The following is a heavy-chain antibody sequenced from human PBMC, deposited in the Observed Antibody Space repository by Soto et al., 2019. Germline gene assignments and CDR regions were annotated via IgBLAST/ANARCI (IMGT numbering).Heavy chain of an antibody. V-gene: IGHV5-10-1*01. CDR1: GYSCTSYW. CDR2: IDPRDSYT. CDR3: AILRYYGSGNPDY. Sequence: GESLKSSCKGSGYSCTSYWISWVRQMPGKGLEWMGRIDPRDSYTNYSPSFQGHVTISADKSISTAYLQWSSLKASDTAMYYCAILRYYGSGNPDYWGQGTLVTVSS. J-gene: IGHJ4*02. D-gene: IGHD3-10*01.